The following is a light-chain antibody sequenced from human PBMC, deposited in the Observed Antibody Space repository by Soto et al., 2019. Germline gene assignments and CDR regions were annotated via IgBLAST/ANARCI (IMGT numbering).Light chain of an antibody. CDR2: DVS. CDR3: SSYTSRSTVV. CDR1: SSDVGGYNY. Sequence: QSALTQPASVSGSPGQSITISCTGTSSDVGGYNYVSWYQQHPGKAPKLIIYDVSNRPSGVSNRFSGSKSGNTASLTISGLQAEDEADYYCSSYTSRSTVVFGGGPSSPS. J-gene: IGLJ2*01. V-gene: IGLV2-14*03.